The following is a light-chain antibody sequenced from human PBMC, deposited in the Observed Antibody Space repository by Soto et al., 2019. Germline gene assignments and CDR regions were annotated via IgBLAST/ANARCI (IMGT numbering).Light chain of an antibody. J-gene: IGKJ1*01. Sequence: EFVLTQSPGTLSLSPGERASLSCRASQSVSSTYLAWYQQKPGQAPRLLIYGASSRATGIPDRFSGSGSGKNVNRNMRRREPEDFAVYYCPPYGSSPPWPFCQGTKVEMK. CDR2: GAS. CDR3: PPYGSSPPWP. V-gene: IGKV3-20*01. CDR1: QSVSSTY.